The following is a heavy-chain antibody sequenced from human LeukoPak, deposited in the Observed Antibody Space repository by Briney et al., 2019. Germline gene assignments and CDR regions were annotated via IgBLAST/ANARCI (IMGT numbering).Heavy chain of an antibody. V-gene: IGHV3-7*01. D-gene: IGHD4-11*01. CDR1: GFTFSSYW. CDR2: IKDDGSEK. CDR3: ARGKSYSNYVPGRNQEDYYYYMDV. J-gene: IGHJ6*03. Sequence: GGSLRLSCVGSGFTFSSYWMTWVRQAPGKGLEWVANIKDDGSEKYSVDSVKGRFTISRDNAKNLLYLQMSSLRAEDTAVYSCARGKSYSNYVPGRNQEDYYYYMDVWGKGTAVTVSS.